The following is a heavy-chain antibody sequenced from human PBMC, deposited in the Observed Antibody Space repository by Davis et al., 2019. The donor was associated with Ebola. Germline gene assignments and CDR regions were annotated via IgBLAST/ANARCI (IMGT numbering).Heavy chain of an antibody. CDR2: IYYSGST. V-gene: IGHV4-31*03. CDR1: GGSISSSTYY. CDR3: ARGTLWFGELLFGAVDY. J-gene: IGHJ4*02. D-gene: IGHD3-10*01. Sequence: SETLSLTCTVSGGSISSSTYYWSWIRQHPGKGLEWIGYIYYSGSTYYNPSLKSRVTISVDTSKNQFSLKLSSVTAADTAVYYCARGTLWFGELLFGAVDYWGQGTLVTVSS.